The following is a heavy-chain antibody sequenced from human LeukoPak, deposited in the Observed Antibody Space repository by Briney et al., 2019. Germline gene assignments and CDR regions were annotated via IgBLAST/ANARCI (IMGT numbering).Heavy chain of an antibody. J-gene: IGHJ3*01. CDR3: AIDWLAGNPYHAFDL. V-gene: IGHV3-7*01. D-gene: IGHD3-22*01. Sequence: GGSLRLSCAASGFTFSSYWMSGVRQAPGKGGECVANIKEDGSEEYYVGPVKGRFSITRDNAKNSLYRQMNNQRAEDTAVYYCAIDWLAGNPYHAFDLWGEGTMVTVSS. CDR2: IKEDGSEE. CDR1: GFTFSSYW.